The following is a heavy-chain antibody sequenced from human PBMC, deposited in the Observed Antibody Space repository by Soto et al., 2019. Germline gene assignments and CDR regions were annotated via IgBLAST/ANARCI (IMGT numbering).Heavy chain of an antibody. CDR2: IYHSGST. J-gene: IGHJ2*01. D-gene: IGHD3-3*01. Sequence: QLQLQESGSGLVKPSQTLSLTCAVSGGSISSGGYSWSWIRQPPGKGLEWIGYIYHSGSTYYNPSLKSRVTISVDRSKNQFSLKLSSVTAADTAVYYCARVFVLRFLEWLPRGWADWYFDRWGRGTLVTVSS. V-gene: IGHV4-30-2*01. CDR3: ARVFVLRFLEWLPRGWADWYFDR. CDR1: GGSISSGGYS.